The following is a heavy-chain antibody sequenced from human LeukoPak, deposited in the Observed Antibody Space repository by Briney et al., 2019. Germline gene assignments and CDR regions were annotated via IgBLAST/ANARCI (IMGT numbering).Heavy chain of an antibody. CDR1: GYTFTSYY. J-gene: IGHJ5*01. CDR3: ARQQLSNTWFDY. D-gene: IGHD6-13*01. Sequence: ASVKVYCKASGYTFTSYYMHWVRQAPGQGLEWMGIINPSGGSTSYAQKFQGRVTMTRDMSTSTVYMELSSLRSEDTAVYYCARQQLSNTWFDYWGQGTLVTVSS. CDR2: INPSGGST. V-gene: IGHV1-46*01.